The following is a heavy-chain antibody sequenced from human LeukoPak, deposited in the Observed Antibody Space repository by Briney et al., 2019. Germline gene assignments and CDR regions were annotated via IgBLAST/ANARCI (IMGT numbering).Heavy chain of an antibody. J-gene: IGHJ3*02. Sequence: GGSLRLSCVASGFTFSDYSMNWVRQAPGKGLEWGSSISSNSAYIYYVDSLRGRFTVSRDNAKSSLFLQMNSLRVEDTAVYYCARAHCSGRGCYQRYDGFDIWGQGTVVTVSS. V-gene: IGHV3-21*01. CDR2: ISSNSAYI. CDR1: GFTFSDYS. CDR3: ARAHCSGRGCYQRYDGFDI. D-gene: IGHD2-15*01.